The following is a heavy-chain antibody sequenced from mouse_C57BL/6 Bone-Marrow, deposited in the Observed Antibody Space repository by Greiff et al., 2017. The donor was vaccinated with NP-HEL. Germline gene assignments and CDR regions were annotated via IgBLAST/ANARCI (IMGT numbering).Heavy chain of an antibody. Sequence: VQLQQSGPELVKPGASVKISCKASGYAFSSSWMNWVKQRPGKGLEWIGRIYPGDGDTNYNGKFKGKATLTADKSSSTAYMQLSSLTSEDSAVYFCANLYDGYFDVWGTGTTVTVSS. CDR1: GYAFSSSW. D-gene: IGHD2-3*01. CDR3: ANLYDGYFDV. V-gene: IGHV1-82*01. CDR2: IYPGDGDT. J-gene: IGHJ1*03.